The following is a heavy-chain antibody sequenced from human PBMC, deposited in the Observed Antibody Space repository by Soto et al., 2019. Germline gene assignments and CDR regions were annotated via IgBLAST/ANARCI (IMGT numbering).Heavy chain of an antibody. J-gene: IGHJ3*02. CDR1: GFSVTEST. CDR3: AKAPLAFDI. V-gene: IGHV3-23*01. Sequence: LRLSCAASGFSVTESTMSWVRQAPGKGLEWVSSITASGAVTYYADSVKGRVTISRDASKDTVFLQMKSLRVEDTAVYYCAKAPLAFDIWGQGTVVTVSS. CDR2: ITASGAVT.